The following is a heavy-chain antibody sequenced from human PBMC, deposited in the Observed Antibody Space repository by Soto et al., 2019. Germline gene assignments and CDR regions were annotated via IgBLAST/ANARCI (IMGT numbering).Heavy chain of an antibody. CDR3: AKATTNGGCFNPFVS. J-gene: IGHJ5*01. CDR2: LSGSGTST. V-gene: IGHV3-23*01. D-gene: IGHD2-15*01. CDR1: GFSFVNYA. Sequence: EVQLLESGGGLVQPGGSLRLSCAATGFSFVNYAMNWVRQAPGKGLEWVSGLSGSGTSTYYADSVKGRFTISRDNSRDTLFLQMNSLPADDTAVYYCAKATTNGGCFNPFVSWGQGALVTVSS.